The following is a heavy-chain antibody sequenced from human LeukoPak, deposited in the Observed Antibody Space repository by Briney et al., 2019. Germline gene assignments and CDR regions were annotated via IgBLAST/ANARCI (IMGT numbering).Heavy chain of an antibody. CDR1: GGTFSTYA. J-gene: IGHJ5*02. V-gene: IGHV1-69*04. Sequence: GSSVKVSCKASGGTFSTYAISWVRQAPGQGLGWMGRIIPIFGVAKYAQKFQGRVTITADKSTSTAYMELSSLTSEDTAVYYCAREGTSVAGTWWFDPWGQGTLVTVSS. CDR3: AREGTSVAGTWWFDP. CDR2: IIPIFGVA. D-gene: IGHD6-19*01.